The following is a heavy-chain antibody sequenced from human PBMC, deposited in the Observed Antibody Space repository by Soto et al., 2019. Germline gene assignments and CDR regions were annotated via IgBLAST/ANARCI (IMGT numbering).Heavy chain of an antibody. J-gene: IGHJ5*02. CDR2: ISSSGGST. CDR1: GFTFSTYA. Sequence: EVQLLESGGGLVQPGGSLRLSCAASGFTFSTYAMSWVRQAPGKGLEWVSTISSSGGSTHYADSVKGRFTISRDNSKNALYLQMNSLSAEDTAVYSCANFSGGNSAHPYPIAPWGQGTLVTVSS. D-gene: IGHD2-21*02. V-gene: IGHV3-23*01. CDR3: ANFSGGNSAHPYPIAP.